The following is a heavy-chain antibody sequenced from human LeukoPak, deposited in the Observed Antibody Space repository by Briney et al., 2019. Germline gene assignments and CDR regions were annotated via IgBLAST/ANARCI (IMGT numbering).Heavy chain of an antibody. J-gene: IGHJ3*02. D-gene: IGHD6-19*01. CDR1: GGSINSYY. CDR3: ARKGSGWYAFDI. Sequence: SETLSLTCTVSGGSINSYYWTWIRQPPEKGLEWIGYIHHSGSTHQNPSLQSRLTMSVDTSKNQFSLKLSSVTAADTAVYYCARKGSGWYAFDIWGQGTMVTVSS. V-gene: IGHV4-59*12. CDR2: IHHSGST.